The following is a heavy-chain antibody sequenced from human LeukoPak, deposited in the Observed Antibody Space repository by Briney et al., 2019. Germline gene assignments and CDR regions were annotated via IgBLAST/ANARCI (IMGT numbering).Heavy chain of an antibody. V-gene: IGHV3-74*01. CDR1: GFTFTTYW. D-gene: IGHD2-2*01. CDR3: VREGLECSGSSCQRAAFDY. Sequence: GGSLRLSCAASGFTFTTYWMHWVRHVPGKGLVWVARIIGDGSSTRHADSMKGRFTISRDNAKNTLYLQMNSLRDEDTAVYYCVREGLECSGSSCQRAAFDYWGQGTLVTVSS. J-gene: IGHJ4*02. CDR2: IIGDGSST.